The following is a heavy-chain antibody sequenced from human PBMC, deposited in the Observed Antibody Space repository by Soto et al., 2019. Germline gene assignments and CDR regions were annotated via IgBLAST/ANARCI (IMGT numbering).Heavy chain of an antibody. V-gene: IGHV4-4*02. CDR1: GGSISSNHW. CDR3: ARKMFSTGEFDY. D-gene: IGHD3-10*02. CDR2: IYHSGST. Sequence: SETLSLTCAISGGSISSNHWWSWVRQPPGKGLEWIGEIYHSGSTNYNSSLKSRVIISVDKSKNQFSLNLNSVTAADTAVYYCARKMFSTGEFDYWGQGTLVTV. J-gene: IGHJ4*02.